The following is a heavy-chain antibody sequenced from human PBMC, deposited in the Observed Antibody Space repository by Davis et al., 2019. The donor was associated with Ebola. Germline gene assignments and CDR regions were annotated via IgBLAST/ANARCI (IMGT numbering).Heavy chain of an antibody. Sequence: SETLSLTCTVSGGSISSYYWSWIRQPPGKGLEWIGYIYYSGSTNYNPSLKSRVTISVDTSKNQFSLKLSSVTAADTAVYYCAREDYYYGMDVWGQGTLVTVSS. J-gene: IGHJ6*02. CDR3: AREDYYYGMDV. V-gene: IGHV4-59*01. CDR2: IYYSGST. CDR1: GGSISSYY.